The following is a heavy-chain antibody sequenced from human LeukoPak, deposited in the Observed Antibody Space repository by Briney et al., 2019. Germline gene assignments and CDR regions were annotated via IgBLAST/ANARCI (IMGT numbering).Heavy chain of an antibody. J-gene: IGHJ4*02. D-gene: IGHD3-22*01. CDR3: ARDRYDSSGYYLAFDY. Sequence: GGSQRLSCAASGFTFSSYAMSWVRQAPGKGLEWVSVIYSGGSTYYADSVKGRFTISRDNSKNTLYRQMNSLRAEDTAVYYCARDRYDSSGYYLAFDYWGQGTLVTVSS. CDR1: GFTFSSYA. CDR2: IYSGGST. V-gene: IGHV3-66*02.